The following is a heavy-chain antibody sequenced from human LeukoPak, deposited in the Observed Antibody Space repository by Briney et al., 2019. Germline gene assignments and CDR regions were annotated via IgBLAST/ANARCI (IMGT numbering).Heavy chain of an antibody. CDR3: ARQLVAVANSFDY. D-gene: IGHD6-19*01. CDR1: GGSISSSSYY. Sequence: SETLSLTCTVSGGSISSSSYYWGWIRQPPGKGLEWIGSIYYSGSTNYNPSLKSRVTISVDTSKNQFSLKLSSVTAADTAVYYCARQLVAVANSFDYWGQGTLVTVSS. J-gene: IGHJ4*02. V-gene: IGHV4-39*01. CDR2: IYYSGST.